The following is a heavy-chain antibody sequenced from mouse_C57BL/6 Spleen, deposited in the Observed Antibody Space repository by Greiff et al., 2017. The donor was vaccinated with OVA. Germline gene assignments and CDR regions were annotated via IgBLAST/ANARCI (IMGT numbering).Heavy chain of an antibody. V-gene: IGHV1-80*01. CDR3: ARAGTGYYYAMDY. CDR1: GYAFSSYW. CDR2: IYPGDGDT. J-gene: IGHJ4*01. Sequence: QVQLQQSGAELVKPGASVKISCKASGYAFSSYWMNWVKQRPGKGLEWIGQIYPGDGDTNYNGKFKGKATLTADKSSSTAYMQLSSLTSEDSAVYFGARAGTGYYYAMDYWGQGTSVTVSS. D-gene: IGHD4-1*01.